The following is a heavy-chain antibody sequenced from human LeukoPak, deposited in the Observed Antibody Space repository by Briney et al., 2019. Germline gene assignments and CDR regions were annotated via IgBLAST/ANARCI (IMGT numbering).Heavy chain of an antibody. V-gene: IGHV3-48*02. Sequence: PGGSLRLSCAASGFTFSSYSMNWVRQAPGKGLEWVSYISSSSSTIYYADSVKGRFTISRDNAKNSLYLQMNSLRDEDTAVYYCARDTGYSYGASYVDNWGQGKLVTVSS. CDR3: ARDTGYSYGASYVDN. J-gene: IGHJ4*02. CDR1: GFTFSSYS. CDR2: ISSSSSTI. D-gene: IGHD5-18*01.